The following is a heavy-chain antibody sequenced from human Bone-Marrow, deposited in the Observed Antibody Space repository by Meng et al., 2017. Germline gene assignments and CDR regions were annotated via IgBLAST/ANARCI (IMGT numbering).Heavy chain of an antibody. CDR1: GFTFSSYW. D-gene: IGHD6-13*01. Sequence: GESLKISCAASGFTFSSYWMHWVRQAPGKGLVWVSRINSDGSSTSYADSVKGRFTISRDNAKNTLYLQMNSLRAEDTAVYYCASLGSIAAAGRKYNWFDPWGQGTLVTVSS. J-gene: IGHJ5*02. CDR3: ASLGSIAAAGRKYNWFDP. CDR2: INSDGSST. V-gene: IGHV3-74*01.